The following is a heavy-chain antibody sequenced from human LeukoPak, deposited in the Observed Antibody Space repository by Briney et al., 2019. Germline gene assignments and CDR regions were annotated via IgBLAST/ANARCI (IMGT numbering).Heavy chain of an antibody. Sequence: ASVKVSCKASGYTFTSYDINWVRQATGQGLEWMGWMNPNSGNTGYAQKFQGRVTITRNTSISTAYMELSSLRSEDTAVYYCARYATRSPYCYYYMDVWGKGTTVTVSS. J-gene: IGHJ6*03. CDR2: MNPNSGNT. CDR3: ARYATRSPYCYYYMDV. V-gene: IGHV1-8*03. D-gene: IGHD1-14*01. CDR1: GYTFTSYD.